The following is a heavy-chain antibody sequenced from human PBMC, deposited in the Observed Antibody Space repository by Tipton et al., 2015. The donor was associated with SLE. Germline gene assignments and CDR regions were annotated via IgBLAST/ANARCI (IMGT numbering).Heavy chain of an antibody. V-gene: IGHV4-34*01. CDR3: ARKGNCSGGSCFDY. J-gene: IGHJ4*02. CDR2: INHSGST. CDR1: GGSFSGYY. D-gene: IGHD2-15*01. Sequence: TLSLTCSVYGGSFSGYYWSWIRQPPGKGLEWIGEINHSGSTNYNPSLKSRVTISVDTSKNQFSLKLSSVTAADTAVYYCARKGNCSGGSCFDYWGQGTLVTASS.